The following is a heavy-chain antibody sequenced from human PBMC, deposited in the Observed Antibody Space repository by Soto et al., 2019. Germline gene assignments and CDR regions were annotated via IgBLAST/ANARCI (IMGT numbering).Heavy chain of an antibody. CDR3: ARAGRSITIFGVVKFSWFDP. CDR2: INTNTGNP. Sequence: QVQLVQSGSELKKPGASVKVSCKASGYTFTSYAMNWVRQAPGQGLEWMGWINTNTGNPTYAQGFTGRFVFSLDTSVSTGYLQICSLKAEDTAVYYCARAGRSITIFGVVKFSWFDPWGQGTLVTVSS. V-gene: IGHV7-4-1*01. D-gene: IGHD3-3*01. CDR1: GYTFTSYA. J-gene: IGHJ5*02.